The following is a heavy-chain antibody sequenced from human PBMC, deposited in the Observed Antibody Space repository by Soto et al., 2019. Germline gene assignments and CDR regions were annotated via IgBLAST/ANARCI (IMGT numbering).Heavy chain of an antibody. J-gene: IGHJ6*03. D-gene: IGHD1-7*01. CDR2: MKPNSGNT. Sequence: QVQLVQPGAEVKKPGASVKVSCKASGYTFTSYDINWVRQATGQGLEWMGWMKPNSGNTGYAQKFQGRLTMTRNTSISTAYIDLSSLRSEDTAVYYCARFPNYAPYCYYMHVWGKGTTVTVSS. CDR1: GYTFTSYD. V-gene: IGHV1-8*01. CDR3: ARFPNYAPYCYYMHV.